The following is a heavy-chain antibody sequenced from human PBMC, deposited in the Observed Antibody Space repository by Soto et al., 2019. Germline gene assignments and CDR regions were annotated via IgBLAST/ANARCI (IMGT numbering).Heavy chain of an antibody. CDR2: INPVKGDT. J-gene: IGHJ3*01. D-gene: IGHD2-2*01. V-gene: IGHV1-18*01. Sequence: QVQLVQSGAEMEKPGASVKVSCNASGYTFSTYGITWVRQAPGQGLDWMGWINPVKGDTNSEARFQDRVTMTTDTSTRTAYMELRSLRSDDTAVYYCARVKVPAAILGAFDLWGQGTLVTVSS. CDR1: GYTFSTYG. CDR3: ARVKVPAAILGAFDL.